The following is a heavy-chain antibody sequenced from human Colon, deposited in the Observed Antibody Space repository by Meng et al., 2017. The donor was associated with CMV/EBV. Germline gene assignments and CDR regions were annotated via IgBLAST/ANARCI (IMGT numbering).Heavy chain of an antibody. J-gene: IGHJ4*02. D-gene: IGHD6-6*01. Sequence: GESLKISCAASRFTFSSFGMHWVRQAPGKGLEWVAFIRYDGSDKYYVDSVKGRFTISRDNSKNTLYLQMNSLRAEDTAVYYCARRAARQGDLDFWGQGTLVTVSS. CDR3: ARRAARQGDLDF. CDR2: IRYDGSDK. V-gene: IGHV3-30*02. CDR1: RFTFSSFG.